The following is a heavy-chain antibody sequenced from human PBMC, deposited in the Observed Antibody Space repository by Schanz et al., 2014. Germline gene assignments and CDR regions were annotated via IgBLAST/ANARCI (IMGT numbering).Heavy chain of an antibody. CDR1: GYAFSDYG. CDR3: ARAKRFGDMDV. CDR2: ISAQTGDT. Sequence: QVQLEQSGAEVKKPGASVKISCKTSGYAFSDYGITWVRQAPGQGLEWIGWISAQTGDTRYAQKMQGRVTMTRDVSSTTAFLELRSLRYDDTAVYYRARAKRFGDMDVWGQGTTVTVSS. D-gene: IGHD3-10*01. V-gene: IGHV1-18*01. J-gene: IGHJ6*02.